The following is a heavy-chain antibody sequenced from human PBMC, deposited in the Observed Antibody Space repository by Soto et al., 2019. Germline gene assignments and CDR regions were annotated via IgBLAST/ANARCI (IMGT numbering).Heavy chain of an antibody. CDR3: ARGQEGVVATH. Sequence: QVQLQQWGAGLLKPSETLSLNCAVTGGSLSGYYWSWIRQPPGKGLEWIGEVKDGGHTNYSPSLRGRATKSSDTSNNQFSLRLNSVTAADTGVYYCARGQEGVVATHWDQGSLVTVSS. J-gene: IGHJ4*02. CDR2: VKDGGHT. V-gene: IGHV4-34*01. D-gene: IGHD5-12*01. CDR1: GGSLSGYY.